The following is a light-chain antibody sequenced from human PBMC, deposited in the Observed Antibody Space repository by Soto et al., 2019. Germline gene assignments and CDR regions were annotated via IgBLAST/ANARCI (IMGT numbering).Light chain of an antibody. V-gene: IGLV2-14*01. J-gene: IGLJ1*01. CDR2: EVS. CDR1: STDVGGYNY. Sequence: QSVLAQPSSVSGSPGQSITISCTGTSTDVGGYNYVSWYQHHTGKGPKLIIYEVSNRPSGVSDRFSGSKSGNKASLIISNLEAEDESDYYCGSYTSTDTPVVFGTGTKVTVL. CDR3: GSYTSTDTPVV.